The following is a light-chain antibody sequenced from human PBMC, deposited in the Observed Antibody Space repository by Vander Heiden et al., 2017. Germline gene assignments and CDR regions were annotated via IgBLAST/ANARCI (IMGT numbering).Light chain of an antibody. CDR2: DVS. CDR3: SSYTSSSTV. Sequence: QPASVSWSPGQSITISCTGTSSDVGGYNYVSWYQQHPGKAPKLMIYDVSNRPSGVSNRFSGSKSGNTASLTISGLQAEDEADYYCSSYTSSSTVFGGGTKLTVL. J-gene: IGLJ2*01. CDR1: SSDVGGYNY. V-gene: IGLV2-14*01.